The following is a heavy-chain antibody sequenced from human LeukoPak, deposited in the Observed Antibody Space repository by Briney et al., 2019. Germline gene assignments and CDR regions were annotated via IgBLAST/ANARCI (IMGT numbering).Heavy chain of an antibody. Sequence: SVKVSCKASGGTFSSYAISWVRQAPGQGLEWMGGIIPIFGTANYAQKFQGRVTITADKSTSTAYMELSSLRSEDTAVYYCARDRAVGYYYYGMDVWGQGTTVTVSS. CDR2: IIPIFGTA. CDR3: ARDRAVGYYYYGMDV. V-gene: IGHV1-69*06. J-gene: IGHJ6*02. CDR1: GGTFSSYA.